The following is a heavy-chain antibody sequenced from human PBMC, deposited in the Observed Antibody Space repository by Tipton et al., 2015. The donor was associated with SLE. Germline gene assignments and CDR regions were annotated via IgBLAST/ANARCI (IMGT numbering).Heavy chain of an antibody. CDR1: GGSFSGYY. J-gene: IGHJ4*02. CDR3: ARRLEQQLVHFDY. CDR2: IYYSGST. V-gene: IGHV4-34*01. Sequence: TLSLTCAVYGGSFSGYYWSWIRQPPGKGLEWIGSIYYSGSTYYNPSLKSRVTISVDTSKNQFSLKLSSVTAADTAVCYCARRLEQQLVHFDYWGQGTLVTVSS. D-gene: IGHD6-13*01.